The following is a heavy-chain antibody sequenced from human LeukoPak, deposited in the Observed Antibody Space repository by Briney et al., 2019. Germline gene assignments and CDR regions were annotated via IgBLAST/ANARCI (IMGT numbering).Heavy chain of an antibody. J-gene: IGHJ4*02. CDR2: ISGSGGST. V-gene: IGHV3-23*01. CDR1: GFTFSSYA. D-gene: IGHD6-13*01. CDR3: AKSWGIAAAGALLDC. Sequence: PGGSLRLSCAASGFTFSSYAVSWVRQAPGKGLEWVSGISGSGGSTFYADSVKGRFTISRDNSKNTLYLQMNSLRAEDTAIYYCAKSWGIAAAGALLDCWGQGTLVTVSS.